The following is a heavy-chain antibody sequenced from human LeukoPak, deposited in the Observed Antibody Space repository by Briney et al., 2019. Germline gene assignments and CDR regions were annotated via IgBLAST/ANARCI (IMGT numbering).Heavy chain of an antibody. V-gene: IGHV3-11*04. Sequence: GGSLRLSCAASGFTFSDYNMRWIRQAPGKGLEWVSSISRSGSTKYYADSVKGRFTISRDNAKNSLYLQMNSLRAEDTAVYYCARDCSGGSCYVGFDYWGQGTLVTVSS. CDR3: ARDCSGGSCYVGFDY. D-gene: IGHD2-15*01. J-gene: IGHJ4*02. CDR2: ISRSGSTK. CDR1: GFTFSDYN.